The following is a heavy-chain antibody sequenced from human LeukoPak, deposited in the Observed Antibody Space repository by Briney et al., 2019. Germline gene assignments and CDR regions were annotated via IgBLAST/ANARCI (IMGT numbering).Heavy chain of an antibody. CDR2: ISVGAEYI. V-gene: IGHV3-23*01. D-gene: IGHD3-3*01. Sequence: PGGSLRLSCAASGLTVSSNYLGWVRQAPGKGLEWVSTISVGAEYIFYADSVKGRFTISRDDSNNALYLQMHSLRAEDTALYYCASGPPFLKYFEYWGQGTLSPSPQ. CDR3: ASGPPFLKYFEY. CDR1: GLTVSSNY. J-gene: IGHJ4*02.